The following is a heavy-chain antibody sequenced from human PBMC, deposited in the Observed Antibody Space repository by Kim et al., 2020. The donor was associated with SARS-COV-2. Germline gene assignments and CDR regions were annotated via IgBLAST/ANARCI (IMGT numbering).Heavy chain of an antibody. V-gene: IGHV3-33*05. CDR1: GFTFSNHG. Sequence: GGSLRLSCVAPGFTFSNHGMHWVRQAPGKGLEWVAVISYDGRNEFYEDSVMGRFSISRDTSKNTVYLQMNSLRDEDTAVYYCAKDIRTEAAAAHDWGLGTLVTVSS. CDR2: ISYDGRNE. J-gene: IGHJ4*02. D-gene: IGHD6-13*01. CDR3: AKDIRTEAAAAHD.